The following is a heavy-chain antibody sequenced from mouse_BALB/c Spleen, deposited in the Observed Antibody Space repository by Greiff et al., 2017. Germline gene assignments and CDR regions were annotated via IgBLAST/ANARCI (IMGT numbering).Heavy chain of an antibody. Sequence: QVQLQQSGPQLVRPGASVKISCKASGYSFTSYWMHWVKQRPGQGLEWIGMIDPSDSETRLNQKFKDKATLTVDKSSSTAYMQLSSPTSEDSAVYYCARDGVRAWFAYWGQGTLVTVSA. CDR2: IDPSDSET. CDR1: GYSFTSYW. J-gene: IGHJ3*01. V-gene: IGHV1S126*01. D-gene: IGHD5-1*01. CDR3: ARDGVRAWFAY.